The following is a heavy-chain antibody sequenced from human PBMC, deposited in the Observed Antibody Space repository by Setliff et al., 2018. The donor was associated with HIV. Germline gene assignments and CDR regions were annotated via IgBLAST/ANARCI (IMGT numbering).Heavy chain of an antibody. CDR2: IYTTGST. D-gene: IGHD3-22*01. Sequence: NPSETLSLTCTVSGGSISSGTYYWTWIRQPAGKGLEWIGHIYTTGSTNYNPSLKSRVTMSVDTSKNQFSLNLSSVTAADTAVYYCARGARYAYYYDGSGYYRHFDYWGQGTLVTVS. CDR1: GGSISSGTYY. V-gene: IGHV4-61*09. CDR3: ARGARYAYYYDGSGYYRHFDY. J-gene: IGHJ4*02.